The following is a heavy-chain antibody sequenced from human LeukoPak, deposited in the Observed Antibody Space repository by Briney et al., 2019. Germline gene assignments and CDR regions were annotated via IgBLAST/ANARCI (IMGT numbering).Heavy chain of an antibody. CDR1: GYTFTGYY. Sequence: ASVKVSCKASGYTFTGYYMHWVRQAPRQGLEWMGRINPNSGGTNYAQKFQGRVAMTRDTSISTAYMELSRLRSDDTAVYYCARGIPFDYYDSSGYQVPFDYWGQGTLVTVSS. V-gene: IGHV1-2*06. CDR3: ARGIPFDYYDSSGYQVPFDY. J-gene: IGHJ4*02. D-gene: IGHD3-22*01. CDR2: INPNSGGT.